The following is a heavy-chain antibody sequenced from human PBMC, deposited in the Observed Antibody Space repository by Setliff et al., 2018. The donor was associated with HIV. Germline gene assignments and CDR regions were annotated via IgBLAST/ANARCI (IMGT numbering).Heavy chain of an antibody. J-gene: IGHJ4*02. D-gene: IGHD6-13*01. CDR3: ARVRPRQLVSTNPPYYFDY. CDR2: ISGSGGST. Sequence: ETLSLTCTVSGGSISSSSYYWGWIRQPPGKGLEWVSAISGSGGSTYYADPVKGRFTISRDNSKNTLYLQMKSLRADDTAVYYCARVRPRQLVSTNPPYYFDYWGQGTLVTSPQ. V-gene: IGHV3-23*01. CDR1: GGSISSSSYY.